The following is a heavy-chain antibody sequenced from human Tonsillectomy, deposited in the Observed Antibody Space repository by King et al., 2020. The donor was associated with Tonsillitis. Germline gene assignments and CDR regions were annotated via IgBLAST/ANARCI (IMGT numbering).Heavy chain of an antibody. V-gene: IGHV4-34*01. Sequence: VQLPQWGAGLLKPSETLSLTCAVYGGSFSGYYWSWIRQPPGKGLEWIGEISHSGSTNYNPSLKXRVTVSXDTSKNQFSLKLSSVTAADTAVYYCARVXWNEMGFDLWGRXXLVTVSS. CDR1: GGSFSGYY. CDR2: ISHSGST. D-gene: IGHD1-1*01. J-gene: IGHJ2*01. CDR3: ARVXWNEMGFDL.